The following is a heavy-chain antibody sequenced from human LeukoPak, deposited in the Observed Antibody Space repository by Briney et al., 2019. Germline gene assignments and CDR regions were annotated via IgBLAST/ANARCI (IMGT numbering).Heavy chain of an antibody. V-gene: IGHV4-59*01. CDR2: IYYSGST. J-gene: IGHJ5*02. Sequence: SETLSLTCTVSGGPISSYYWSWIRQPPGKGLEWIGYIYYSGSTNYNPSLKSRVTISVDTSKNQFSLKLSSVTAADTAVYYCARDKTILGFDPWGQGTLVTVSS. CDR1: GGPISSYY. CDR3: ARDKTILGFDP. D-gene: IGHD3-3*01.